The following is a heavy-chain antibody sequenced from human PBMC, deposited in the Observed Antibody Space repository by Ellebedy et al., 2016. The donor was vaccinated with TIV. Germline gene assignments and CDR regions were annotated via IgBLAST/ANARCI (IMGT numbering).Heavy chain of an antibody. CDR2: ISPDNGNT. V-gene: IGHV1-18*01. D-gene: IGHD3-9*01. CDR1: GYTFTSYG. J-gene: IGHJ4*02. CDR3: VRGRYFDWVESRTYFDS. Sequence: AASVKVSCKASGYTFTSYGISWVRQAPGQGLEWMGRISPDNGNTNYARSIQGRVTLTTDTSKSTAFLELRSLRFDDTAVYYCVRGRYFDWVESRTYFDSWGQGTLVTVSS.